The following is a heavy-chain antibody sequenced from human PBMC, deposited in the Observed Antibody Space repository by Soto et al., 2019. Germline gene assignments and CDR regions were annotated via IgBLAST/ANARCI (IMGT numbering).Heavy chain of an antibody. D-gene: IGHD2-15*01. J-gene: IGHJ4*02. CDR1: GFTFSSFA. V-gene: IGHV3-23*01. Sequence: GGSVRLSCAGSGFTFSSFAMSWVRQAPGKGLECVSYIRDSGDNTYYADSVKGRFTISRDNSKNILYLLMNSLRAEDTAVYYCAKDLNIAARPIFDNWGQGTLVTVSS. CDR2: IRDSGDNT. CDR3: AKDLNIAARPIFDN.